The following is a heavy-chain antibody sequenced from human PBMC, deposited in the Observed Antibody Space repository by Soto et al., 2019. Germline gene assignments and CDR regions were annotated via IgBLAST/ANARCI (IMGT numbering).Heavy chain of an antibody. J-gene: IGHJ4*02. V-gene: IGHV4-59*01. CDR3: ARGGNRYSNTVSGVGGFDF. Sequence: SETLSLTCAVSGGSIISNYWSWIRQSPGTGLEWIGYIYYTGTTNYNPSLKRRVTISLDTAKNQFSLNVNSLTTADTAVYFCARGGNRYSNTVSGVGGFDFWGQGTLVTVSS. CDR1: GGSIISNY. CDR2: IYYTGTT. D-gene: IGHD5-12*01.